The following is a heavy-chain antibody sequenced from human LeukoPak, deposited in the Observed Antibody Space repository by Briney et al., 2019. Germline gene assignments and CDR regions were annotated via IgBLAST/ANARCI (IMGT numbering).Heavy chain of an antibody. J-gene: IGHJ4*02. V-gene: IGHV4-4*02. D-gene: IGHD3-22*01. CDR3: AKDHESDGYPCLDH. Sequence: SGTLSLTCAVSGGSISSSNWWSWVRQPPGKGLEWIGEIYHSGSTNYNPSLKSRVTMSVDTSKNQFSLKLSSVTAADTAVYYCAKDHESDGYPCLDHWGLGTLVTVSS. CDR2: IYHSGST. CDR1: GGSISSSNW.